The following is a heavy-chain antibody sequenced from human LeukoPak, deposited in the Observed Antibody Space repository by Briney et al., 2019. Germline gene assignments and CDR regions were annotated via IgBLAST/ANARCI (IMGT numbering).Heavy chain of an antibody. D-gene: IGHD2-15*01. J-gene: IGHJ5*02. Sequence: SETLSLTCTVSGGSISSSSYYWGWIRQPPGKGLERIGSIYYSGSTYYNPSLKSRVTISVDTSKNQFSLKLSSVTAADTAVYYCARHIRGRGDIVVVVAANYWFDPWGQGTLVTVSS. CDR3: ARHIRGRGDIVVVVAANYWFDP. CDR2: IYYSGST. CDR1: GGSISSSSYY. V-gene: IGHV4-39*01.